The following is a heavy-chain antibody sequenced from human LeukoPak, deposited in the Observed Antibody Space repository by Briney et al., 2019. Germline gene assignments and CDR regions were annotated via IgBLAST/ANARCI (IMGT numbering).Heavy chain of an antibody. Sequence: ASVKVSCKASGYTFTSYGISWVRQAPGQGLEWMGWISAYNGNTNYAQKFQGRVTMTRDTSTSTVYMELSSLRSEDTAVYYCARDSSLLWFGDLGFDYWGQGTLVTVSS. CDR2: ISAYNGNT. CDR1: GYTFTSYG. V-gene: IGHV1-18*01. J-gene: IGHJ4*02. CDR3: ARDSSLLWFGDLGFDY. D-gene: IGHD3-10*01.